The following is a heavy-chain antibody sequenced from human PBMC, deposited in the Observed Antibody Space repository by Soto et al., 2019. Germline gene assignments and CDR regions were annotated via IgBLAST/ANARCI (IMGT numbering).Heavy chain of an antibody. V-gene: IGHV3-30-3*01. J-gene: IGHJ5*02. Sequence: GGSLRLSCAASGLTFSTSAMHWVRHAPGKGLEWVAMISHDGSHEYYGDSVKGRFSVSRDNSHNILHLQMNSLRIEDTAVYFCARNTDHRLVRGWLDPWGQGTLVTVSS. CDR3: ARNTDHRLVRGWLDP. CDR1: GLTFSTSA. CDR2: ISHDGSHE. D-gene: IGHD3-10*01.